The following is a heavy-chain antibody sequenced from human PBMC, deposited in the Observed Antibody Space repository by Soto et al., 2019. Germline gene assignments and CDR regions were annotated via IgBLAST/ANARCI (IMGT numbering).Heavy chain of an antibody. CDR2: IYYSGST. V-gene: IGHV4-30-4*01. J-gene: IGHJ6*02. D-gene: IGHD3-3*01. Sequence: PSETLSLTCTVSGGSISSGDYYWSWIRQPPGKGLEWIGYIYYSGSTYYNPSLKSRVTISVDTSKNQFSLKLSSVTAADTAVYYCARTYYDFWGGYSPYYYYGMDVWGQGTTVTVSS. CDR3: ARTYYDFWGGYSPYYYYGMDV. CDR1: GGSISSGDYY.